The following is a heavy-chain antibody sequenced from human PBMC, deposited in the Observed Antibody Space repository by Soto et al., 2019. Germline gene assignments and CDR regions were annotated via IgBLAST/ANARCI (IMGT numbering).Heavy chain of an antibody. CDR1: GGTFSSYT. J-gene: IGHJ5*02. D-gene: IGHD6-19*01. Sequence: QVHLVQSWAEVKKPGSSVKDSCKASGGTFSSYTISWARQAPGQGLEWMGRIIPILGIANYAQKFQGRVTITAGKSTSRAYMELSSLRSEDTDVDYCARLADSAFDPWGQGTLVTVSS. CDR2: IIPILGIA. CDR3: ARLADSAFDP. V-gene: IGHV1-69*02.